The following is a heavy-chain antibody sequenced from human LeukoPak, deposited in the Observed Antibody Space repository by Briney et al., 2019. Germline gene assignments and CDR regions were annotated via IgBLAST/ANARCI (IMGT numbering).Heavy chain of an antibody. CDR1: GFTFSSYW. V-gene: IGHV3-74*01. Sequence: GGSLRLSCAASGFTFSSYWMHWVRQAPGKGLVWVSRINSDGSITSYADSVKGRFTISRDNAKNTLYLQMNSLRAEDTAVYYCARDAVDTANAVWGQGTTVTVSS. D-gene: IGHD5-18*01. CDR2: INSDGSIT. J-gene: IGHJ6*02. CDR3: ARDAVDTANAV.